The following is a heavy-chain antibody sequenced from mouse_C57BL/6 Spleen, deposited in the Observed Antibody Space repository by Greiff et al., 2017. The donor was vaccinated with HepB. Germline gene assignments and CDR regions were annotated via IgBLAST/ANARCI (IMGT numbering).Heavy chain of an antibody. J-gene: IGHJ2*01. CDR1: GYTFTSYW. CDR2: IHPNSGST. CDR3: ARWPQRGGSFDY. V-gene: IGHV1-64*01. Sequence: VQLQQPGAELVKPGASVKLSCKASGYTFTSYWMHWVKQRPGQGLEWIGMIHPNSGSTNYNEKFKSKATLTVDKSSSTAYMQLSSLTSEDSAVYYCARWPQRGGSFDYWGQGTTLTVSS.